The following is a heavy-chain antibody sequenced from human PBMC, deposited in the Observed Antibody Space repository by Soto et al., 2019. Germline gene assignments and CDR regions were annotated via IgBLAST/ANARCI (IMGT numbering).Heavy chain of an antibody. V-gene: IGHV3-33*01. CDR2: IWYDGSNK. CDR3: ARDRDIVLMVYAIPGYYGMDV. D-gene: IGHD2-8*01. J-gene: IGHJ6*02. CDR1: GFTFSSYG. Sequence: LRLSCAASGFTFSSYGMHWVRQAPGKGLEWVAVIWYDGSNKYYADSVKGRFTISRDNSKNTLYLQMNSLRAEDTAVYYCARDRDIVLMVYAIPGYYGMDVWGQGTTVTVSS.